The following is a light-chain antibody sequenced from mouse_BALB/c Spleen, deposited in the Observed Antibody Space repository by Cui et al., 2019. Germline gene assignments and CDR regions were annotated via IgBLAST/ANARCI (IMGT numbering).Light chain of an antibody. CDR2: SAS. CDR3: QQYNSYPLT. V-gene: IGKV6-15*01. Sequence: DLVITPPQTFISTSVGDRVSVTCKASQNVGTNVAWYQQKPGQSPKALIYSASYRYSGVPDRFTGCGSGTDFTLTISNVQSEDFAEYFCQQYNSYPLTFGAGTKLELK. J-gene: IGKJ5*01. CDR1: QNVGTN.